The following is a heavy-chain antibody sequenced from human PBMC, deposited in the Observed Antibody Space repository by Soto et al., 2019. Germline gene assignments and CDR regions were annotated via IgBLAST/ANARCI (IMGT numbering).Heavy chain of an antibody. V-gene: IGHV1-3*01. J-gene: IGHJ4*02. CDR2: INAGNGNT. CDR3: ARERTTVTGAYYFDY. Sequence: QVQLVQSGAEVKKPGASVKVSCKASRYTFISYAMHWVRQAPGQRLEWMGWINAGNGNTKYSQNFQGRVTTTRDKSATTAYMELTSLRSEDTAVYYCARERTTVTGAYYFDYWGQGTLVSVSS. CDR1: RYTFISYA. D-gene: IGHD4-17*01.